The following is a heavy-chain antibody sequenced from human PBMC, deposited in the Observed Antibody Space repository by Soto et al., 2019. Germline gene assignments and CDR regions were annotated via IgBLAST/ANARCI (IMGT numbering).Heavy chain of an antibody. D-gene: IGHD4-17*01. J-gene: IGHJ4*02. V-gene: IGHV4-61*01. Sequence: SETLSLTCSVSGGSVSNKTYYWSWIRQPPGKRLEWIGYVYYSGTTSYNPSLKGRVTISVDLSKNQFSLRLSSVTTADTALYYCARTTAVPNTLRSRYFFDYWGQGTLVTVSS. CDR1: GGSVSNKTYY. CDR3: ARTTAVPNTLRSRYFFDY. CDR2: VYYSGTT.